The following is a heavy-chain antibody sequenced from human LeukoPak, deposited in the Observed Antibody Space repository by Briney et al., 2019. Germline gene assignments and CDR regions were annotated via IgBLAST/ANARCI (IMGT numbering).Heavy chain of an antibody. Sequence: SETLSLTCAVYGGSFSGYYWSWIRQPPGKGLEWIGEINHSGSTNYNPSLKSRVTISVDTSKNQFSLKLSSVTAPDTAVYYCAGGNTGDSGSYYGAYYYYYYMDVWGKGTTVTVSS. J-gene: IGHJ6*03. V-gene: IGHV4-34*01. CDR3: AGGNTGDSGSYYGAYYYYYYMDV. CDR2: INHSGST. CDR1: GGSFSGYY. D-gene: IGHD1-26*01.